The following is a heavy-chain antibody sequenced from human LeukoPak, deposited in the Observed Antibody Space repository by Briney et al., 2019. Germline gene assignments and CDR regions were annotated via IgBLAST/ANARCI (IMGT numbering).Heavy chain of an antibody. V-gene: IGHV3-30*03. CDR1: GFTFSTYG. Sequence: GGSLRLSCAGSGFTFSTYGMHWVRQAPGKGLEWVAVVSYDGSSIYYADSVKGRFTISRDNAKNSLYLQMNSLRDEDTAVYYCARYVDTTMLTWGQGTLVTVSS. CDR3: ARYVDTTMLT. D-gene: IGHD5-18*01. CDR2: VSYDGSSI. J-gene: IGHJ4*02.